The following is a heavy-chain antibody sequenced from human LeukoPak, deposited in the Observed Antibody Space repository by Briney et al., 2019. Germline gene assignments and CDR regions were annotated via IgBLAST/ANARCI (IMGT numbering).Heavy chain of an antibody. V-gene: IGHV3-15*01. CDR1: GFTFSSYS. Sequence: GGSLRLSCAASGFTFSSYSMNWVRQAPGKGLEWVGRIKSKTDGGTTDYAAPVKGRFTISRDDSKNTLYLQMNSLKTEDTALYYCTTPIMGATDYWGQGTLVTVSS. D-gene: IGHD1-26*01. CDR3: TTPIMGATDY. CDR2: IKSKTDGGTT. J-gene: IGHJ4*02.